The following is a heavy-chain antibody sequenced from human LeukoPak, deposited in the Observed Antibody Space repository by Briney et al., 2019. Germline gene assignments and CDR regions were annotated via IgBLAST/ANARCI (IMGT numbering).Heavy chain of an antibody. CDR1: GYTFTSYY. CDR3: VKEGYDYGGSHPWY. CDR2: INPSGGST. D-gene: IGHD4-23*01. J-gene: IGHJ4*02. Sequence: PSVKVSCKASGYTFTSYYMHWVRQAPGQGLEWMGIINPSGGSTSYAQKFQGRVTMTRDTSTSTVYMELSSLRSEDTAVYYCVKEGYDYGGSHPWYWGQGTLVTVSS. V-gene: IGHV1-46*03.